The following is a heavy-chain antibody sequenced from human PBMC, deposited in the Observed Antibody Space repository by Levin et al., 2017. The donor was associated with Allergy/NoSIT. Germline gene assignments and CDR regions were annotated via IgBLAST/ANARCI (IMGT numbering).Heavy chain of an antibody. V-gene: IGHV3-7*01. D-gene: IGHD4-23*01. J-gene: IGHJ4*02. CDR1: GFTFGVFW. CDR3: ARDIYGGDY. Sequence: GGSLRLSCEASGFTFGVFWMTWVRQAPGKGLEWVANIKQDGSEKYYMDSVRGRFTISRDNAKDSVYLQMNSLRVEDTAVYYCARDIYGGDYWGQGILVTVSS. CDR2: IKQDGSEK.